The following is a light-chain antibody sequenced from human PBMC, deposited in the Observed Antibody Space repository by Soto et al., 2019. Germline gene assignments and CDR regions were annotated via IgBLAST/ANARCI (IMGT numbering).Light chain of an antibody. CDR3: QKYNSAPP. J-gene: IGKJ4*01. Sequence: DIQMTQSPSSLSASVGDRVTITCRASQGISNYLAWYQQKPGKVPKLLIYAASTLQSGVPSRFSGSGSGTDFTLTISSLQPQDVATYYCQKYNSAPPFGGGTKVEIK. CDR1: QGISNY. CDR2: AAS. V-gene: IGKV1-27*01.